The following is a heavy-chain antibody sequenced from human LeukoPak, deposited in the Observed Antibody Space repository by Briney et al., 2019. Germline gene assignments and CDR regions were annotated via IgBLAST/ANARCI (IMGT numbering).Heavy chain of an antibody. V-gene: IGHV4-34*01. CDR1: GESLSAYF. CDR3: ATRSSTLAAARCFDD. J-gene: IGHJ4*03. Sequence: SETLSLTCAVHGESLSAYFWSWIRQVPGKGLEWIGEIDHRGSSNYNPPPKSRATISVDTSKNHFSLSLTSVTAADTAVYYCATRSSTLAAARCFDDWGQGTVVTVSS. CDR2: IDHRGSS. D-gene: IGHD6-6*01.